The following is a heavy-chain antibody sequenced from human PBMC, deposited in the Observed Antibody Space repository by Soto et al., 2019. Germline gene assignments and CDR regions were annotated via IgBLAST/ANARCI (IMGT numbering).Heavy chain of an antibody. D-gene: IGHD2-2*01. CDR3: ARGVPNCSSSSCYFDF. CDR1: GFTFSSHW. CDR2: ISGDGRTT. Sequence: GGSLRLSCAASGFTFSSHWMNWVHQAPGKGLVWVSRISGDGRTTSHADSVKGRFTISRDNAKNTLYLQVNSLRVEDTAVYYCARGVPNCSSSSCYFDFWGQGILVTVSS. J-gene: IGHJ4*02. V-gene: IGHV3-74*01.